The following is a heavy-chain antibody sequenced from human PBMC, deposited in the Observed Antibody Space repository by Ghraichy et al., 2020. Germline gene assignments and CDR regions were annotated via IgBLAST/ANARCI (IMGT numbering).Heavy chain of an antibody. J-gene: IGHJ4*02. CDR3: ASGYNYGSFAY. CDR2: FYNSGNT. CDR1: GASITSSY. D-gene: IGHD5-18*01. Sequence: SETLSLTCSVSGASITSSYWNWIRQPPGKGLEWVGYFYNSGNTNYNPSLKNRVTISVDTSKNQFSLKLSSVTAVDTAVYYCASGYNYGSFAYWGQGTLVTVSS. V-gene: IGHV4-59*01.